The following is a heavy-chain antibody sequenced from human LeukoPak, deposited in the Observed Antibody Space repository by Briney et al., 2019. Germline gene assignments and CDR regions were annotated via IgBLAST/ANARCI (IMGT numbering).Heavy chain of an antibody. Sequence: GGSLRLSCAASGFTVSSNYMSWVRQAPGKGLEWVSVLYTGGTTYYADSVKGRFTISRDNSKNTLYLQMNSLRAEDTAVYYCARVLSDSSGWYHFDYWGQGTLVTVSS. CDR3: ARVLSDSSGWYHFDY. CDR1: GFTVSSNY. CDR2: LYTGGTT. D-gene: IGHD6-19*01. V-gene: IGHV3-53*01. J-gene: IGHJ4*02.